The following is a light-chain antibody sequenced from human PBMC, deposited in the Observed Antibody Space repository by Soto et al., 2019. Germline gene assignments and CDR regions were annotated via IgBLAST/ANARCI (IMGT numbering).Light chain of an antibody. V-gene: IGLV2-14*01. J-gene: IGLJ1*01. CDR2: DVS. Sequence: QSVLTQPASVSGSPGQSIAISCTGTSSDVGYSNYVSWYQQLPGKAPKLMIYDVSDRPSGVSNRFSGSKSGSTASLTISGLQAEDEADYYCSSYTTSSTYVFGSGTKLTV. CDR1: SSDVGYSNY. CDR3: SSYTTSSTYV.